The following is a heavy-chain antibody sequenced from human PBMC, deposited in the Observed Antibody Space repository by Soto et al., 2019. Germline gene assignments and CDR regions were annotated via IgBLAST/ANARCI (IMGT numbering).Heavy chain of an antibody. V-gene: IGHV4-61*01. Sequence: SETLSLTCTVSGDSVTSVSDYWSWIRQPPGKGLEWIGYIYYSGSADYNPSLGSRVTISIDTSKNQFSLKLTSVTAADTAGYYCARGVGFGYYYYHMDLWGQGTKVTVSS. CDR3: ARGVGFGYYYYHMDL. CDR2: IYYSGSA. J-gene: IGHJ6*02. D-gene: IGHD3-10*01. CDR1: GDSVTSVSDY.